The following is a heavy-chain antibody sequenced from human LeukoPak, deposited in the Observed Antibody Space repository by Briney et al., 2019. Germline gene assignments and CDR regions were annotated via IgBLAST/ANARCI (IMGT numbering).Heavy chain of an antibody. V-gene: IGHV1-69*05. J-gene: IGHJ6*03. CDR1: GGTFSSYA. CDR3: ARAKRAAAIRYYYYYMDV. D-gene: IGHD2-2*01. Sequence: GSSVKVSFKASGGTFSSYAISWVRQAPGQGLEWMGGIIPIFGGANYAQKFQRRVTITTDESTSTAYMELSSLRSEDTAVYYCARAKRAAAIRYYYYYMDVWGKGTTVTVSS. CDR2: IIPIFGGA.